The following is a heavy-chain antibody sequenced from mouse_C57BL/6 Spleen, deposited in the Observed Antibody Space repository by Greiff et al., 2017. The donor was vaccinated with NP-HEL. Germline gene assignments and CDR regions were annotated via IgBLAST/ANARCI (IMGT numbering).Heavy chain of an antibody. Sequence: DVKLQESGPELVKPGDSVKISCKASGYSFTGYFMNWVMQSHGKSLEWIGRINPYNGDTFYNQKFKGKATLTVDKSSSTAHMELRSLTSEDSAVYYCARKDYDSSYWYFDVWGTGTTVTVSS. CDR1: GYSFTGYF. V-gene: IGHV1-20*01. D-gene: IGHD2-4*01. CDR2: INPYNGDT. J-gene: IGHJ1*03. CDR3: ARKDYDSSYWYFDV.